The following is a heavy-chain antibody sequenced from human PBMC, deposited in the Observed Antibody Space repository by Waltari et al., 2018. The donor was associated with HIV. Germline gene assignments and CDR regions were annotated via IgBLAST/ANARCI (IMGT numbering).Heavy chain of an antibody. D-gene: IGHD3-10*01. Sequence: QVQLVESGGGVVQPGGSLRHSCAASRFTFSCFHFCWFRQAPGKGLGWVALTRYDGSNKYYADSVKGRFTVSRDNSKNTLYLQMNSLRTEDTAVYYCAKALRGDDAFDIWGQGTMVTVSS. V-gene: IGHV3-30*02. CDR1: RFTFSCFH. J-gene: IGHJ3*02. CDR3: AKALRGDDAFDI. CDR2: TRYDGSNK.